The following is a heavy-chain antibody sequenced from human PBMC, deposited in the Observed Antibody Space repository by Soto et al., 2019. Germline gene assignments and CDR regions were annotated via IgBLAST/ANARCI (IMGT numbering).Heavy chain of an antibody. CDR2: VYHTGRT. D-gene: IGHD3-10*01. CDR1: GGSISSGGYY. CDR3: ARSSMVPVDYFDF. Sequence: SETLSLTCTVSGGSISSGGYYWSWIRQHPGKGLEWIGYVYHTGRTSYNPSPKSRVSISMDTSKNQFSLNLDSVTAADTAVYYCARSSMVPVDYFDFWGQGTVVTVSS. J-gene: IGHJ4*02. V-gene: IGHV4-61*08.